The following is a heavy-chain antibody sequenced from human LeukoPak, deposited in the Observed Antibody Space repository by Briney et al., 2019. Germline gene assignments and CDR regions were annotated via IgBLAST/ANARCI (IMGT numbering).Heavy chain of an antibody. V-gene: IGHV4-59*08. Sequence: PSQTLSLTCSVSGGSMNSYYWSWIRQSPGKGLEWIGYIYYSGSTNYNPSLKSRVTISVDTSKNQFSLKLSSVTAADTAVYYCARHVWLQPFDYWGQGTLVTVSS. J-gene: IGHJ4*02. CDR2: IYYSGST. CDR3: ARHVWLQPFDY. CDR1: GGSMNSYY. D-gene: IGHD3-9*01.